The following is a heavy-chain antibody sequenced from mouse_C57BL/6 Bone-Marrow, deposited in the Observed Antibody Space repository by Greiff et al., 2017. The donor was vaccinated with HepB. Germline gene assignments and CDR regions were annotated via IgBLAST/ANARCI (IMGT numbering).Heavy chain of an antibody. Sequence: VQLQQSGAELVRPGASVKLSCTASGFNIKDDYMHWVKQRPEQGLEWIGWIDPENGDTEYASKFQGKATITADTPSNPDYLQLSSLTSEDTTVYYCLLTTVVAHYFDYWGQGTTLTVSS. D-gene: IGHD1-1*01. CDR2: IDPENGDT. V-gene: IGHV14-4*01. CDR1: GFNIKDDY. CDR3: LLTTVVAHYFDY. J-gene: IGHJ2*01.